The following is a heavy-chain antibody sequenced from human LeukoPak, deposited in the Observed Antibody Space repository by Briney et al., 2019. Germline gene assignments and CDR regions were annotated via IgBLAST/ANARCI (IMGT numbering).Heavy chain of an antibody. CDR3: AKDIITGTTGAFDI. CDR2: ISYDGSNK. V-gene: IGHV3-30*18. J-gene: IGHJ3*02. D-gene: IGHD3-16*01. Sequence: GGSLRLSCAASGFTFSSYGMHWVRQAPGKGLEWVAIISYDGSNKYYADSVKGRFTISRDNSKNTLYLQMNSLRAEDTAMYYCAKDIITGTTGAFDIWGQGTMVTVSS. CDR1: GFTFSSYG.